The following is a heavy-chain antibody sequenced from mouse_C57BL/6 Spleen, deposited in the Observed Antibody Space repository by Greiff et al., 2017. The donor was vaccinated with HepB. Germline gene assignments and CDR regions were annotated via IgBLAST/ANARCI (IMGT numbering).Heavy chain of an antibody. CDR3: ARSHYYGSSSYAMDY. CDR1: GYTFTSYW. V-gene: IGHV1-69*01. Sequence: QVQLQQPGAELVMPGASVKLSCKASGYTFTSYWMHWVKQRPGQGLEWIGESDPSDSYTNYNQKFKGKSTLTVDKSSSTAYMQLSSLTSEDSAVYYCARSHYYGSSSYAMDYWGQGTSVTVSS. CDR2: SDPSDSYT. D-gene: IGHD1-1*01. J-gene: IGHJ4*01.